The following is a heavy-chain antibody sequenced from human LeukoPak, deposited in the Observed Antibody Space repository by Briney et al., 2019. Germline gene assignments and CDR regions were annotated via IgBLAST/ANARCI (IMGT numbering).Heavy chain of an antibody. Sequence: LEWVAVISYDGSNKYYADSVKGRFTISRDNSKNTLYLQMNSLRAEDTAVYYCARGEYYFDYWGQGTLVTVSS. V-gene: IGHV3-30-3*01. CDR3: ARGEYYFDY. J-gene: IGHJ4*02. CDR2: ISYDGSNK.